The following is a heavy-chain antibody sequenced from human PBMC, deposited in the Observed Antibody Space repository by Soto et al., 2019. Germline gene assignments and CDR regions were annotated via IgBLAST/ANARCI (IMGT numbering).Heavy chain of an antibody. D-gene: IGHD3-22*01. CDR3: AIASYYDCSGYYLRGGGDAFDI. V-gene: IGHV4-30-4*01. J-gene: IGHJ3*02. CDR2: IYYSGST. Sequence: PSGTLSLTCTVSGGSISSGAYYWSWIRQPPGKDLEWIGYIYYSGSTYYNPSLKSRVTISVDTSKNQFSLKLSSVTAADTVVYYCAIASYYDCSGYYLRGGGDAFDIWGQGTMGTVSS. CDR1: GGSISSGAYY.